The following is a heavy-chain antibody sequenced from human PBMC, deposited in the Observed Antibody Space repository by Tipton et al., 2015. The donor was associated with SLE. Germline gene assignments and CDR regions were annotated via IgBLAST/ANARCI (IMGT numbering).Heavy chain of an antibody. CDR1: GFTLSSYA. D-gene: IGHD2-15*01. CDR3: AKAGGLNWDYYYYYGMDV. Sequence: SLRLSCAASGFTLSSYAMSWVRQAPGKGLEWVSAISGSGGSTYYADSVKGRFTISRDNSKNTLYLQMNSLRAEDTAVYYCAKAGGLNWDYYYYYGMDVWGQGTTVTVSS. CDR2: ISGSGGST. V-gene: IGHV3-23*01. J-gene: IGHJ6*02.